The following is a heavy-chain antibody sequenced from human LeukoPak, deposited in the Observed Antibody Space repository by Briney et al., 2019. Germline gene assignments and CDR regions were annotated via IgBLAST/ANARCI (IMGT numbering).Heavy chain of an antibody. D-gene: IGHD1-1*01. J-gene: IGHJ4*02. V-gene: IGHV3-53*01. CDR2: IYSGGGT. Sequence: GGALSLSCAASGLSVSSTYMTWVRQAPGKGLEWVSVIYSGGGTNYADSLKGRFSISRDNSKNTLYLQMNSLRADDTAVYYCVGEGTFWGQGTLVTVSS. CDR1: GLSVSSTY. CDR3: VGEGTF.